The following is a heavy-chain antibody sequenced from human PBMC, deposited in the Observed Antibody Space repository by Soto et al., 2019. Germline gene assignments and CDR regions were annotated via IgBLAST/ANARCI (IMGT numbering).Heavy chain of an antibody. D-gene: IGHD3-10*01. J-gene: IGHJ4*02. Sequence: GASVKVSCKASGYTFTDNYMHWVRQAPGQGLERMGWINPKSGDTNYAQNFQGWVTMTRDTSISTAYMELGRLKSDDTAVYYCARARSGSGTYYNPVYDYWGQGTLVTVSS. CDR2: INPKSGDT. CDR3: ARARSGSGTYYNPVYDY. V-gene: IGHV1-2*04. CDR1: GYTFTDNY.